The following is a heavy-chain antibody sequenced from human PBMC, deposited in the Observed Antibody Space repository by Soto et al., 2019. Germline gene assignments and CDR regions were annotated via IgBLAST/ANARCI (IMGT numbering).Heavy chain of an antibody. CDR3: ARGIPGALNPYHFDY. CDR1: GYSFTNYW. J-gene: IGHJ4*02. Sequence: GESLKISCKGSGYSFTNYWIGWVRQMPGKGLEWMGIIYPGDSDPRYSPSSRGQVTISVDKSISTAHLQWSSLQASDTAMYYCARGIPGALNPYHFDYWGQGTLVTVSS. CDR2: IYPGDSDP. D-gene: IGHD1-20*01. V-gene: IGHV5-51*01.